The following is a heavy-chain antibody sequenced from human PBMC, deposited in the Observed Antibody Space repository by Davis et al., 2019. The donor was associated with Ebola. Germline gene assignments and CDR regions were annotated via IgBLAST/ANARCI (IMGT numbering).Heavy chain of an antibody. D-gene: IGHD4-11*01. CDR1: GFTFSSYG. Sequence: PGGSLRLSCAASGFTFSSYGMHWVRQAPGKGLEWVAFIRYDGSNKYYADSVKGRFTISRDNSKNTLYLQMNSLRAEDTAVYYCAKEDGYSNLDYYYYYYMDVWGKGTTVTVSS. V-gene: IGHV3-30*02. CDR3: AKEDGYSNLDYYYYYYMDV. J-gene: IGHJ6*03. CDR2: IRYDGSNK.